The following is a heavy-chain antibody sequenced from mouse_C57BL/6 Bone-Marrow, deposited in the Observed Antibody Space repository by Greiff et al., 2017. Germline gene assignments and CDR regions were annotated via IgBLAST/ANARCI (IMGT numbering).Heavy chain of an antibody. D-gene: IGHD1-1*01. CDR1: GYTFTGYT. J-gene: IGHJ1*03. CDR2: INPSSGYT. V-gene: IGHV1-4*01. Sequence: VQLQQSGAELARPGASVKMSCKASGYTFTGYTMHWVKQRPGQGLEWIGYINPSSGYTKYNQKFKDKATLTADKSSSTAYMQLSSLTSEDSAVYYCARYYGSSYCDVWGTGTTVTVSS. CDR3: ARYYGSSYCDV.